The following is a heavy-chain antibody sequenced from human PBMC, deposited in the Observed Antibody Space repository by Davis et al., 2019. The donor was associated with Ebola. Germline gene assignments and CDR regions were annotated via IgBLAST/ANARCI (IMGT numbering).Heavy chain of an antibody. V-gene: IGHV3-7*03. CDR1: GFTFSSYW. CDR2: IKQDGSEK. J-gene: IGHJ5*02. D-gene: IGHD3-9*01. Sequence: GGSLRLSCAASGFTFSSYWMSWVRQAPGKGLEWVANIKQDGSEKYYVDSVKGRFTISRDNAKNSLYLQMNSLRAEDTAVYYCASCILRFQPLFDPWGQGTLVTVSS. CDR3: ASCILRFQPLFDP.